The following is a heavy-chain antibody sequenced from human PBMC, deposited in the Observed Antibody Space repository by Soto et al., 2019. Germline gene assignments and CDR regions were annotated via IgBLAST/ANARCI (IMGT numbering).Heavy chain of an antibody. J-gene: IGHJ4*02. Sequence: SETLSLTCTVSGGSISSYYWSWIRQPPGKGLEWIGYIYYSGSTNYNPSLKSRVTISVDTSKNQFSLKLSSVTAADTAVYYCARHLRIAYFEYWGQGTLVTVSS. CDR2: IYYSGST. CDR3: ARHLRIAYFEY. V-gene: IGHV4-59*08. CDR1: GGSISSYY. D-gene: IGHD3-16*01.